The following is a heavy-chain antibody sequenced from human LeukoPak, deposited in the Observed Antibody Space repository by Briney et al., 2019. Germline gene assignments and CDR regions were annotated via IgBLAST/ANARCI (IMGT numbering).Heavy chain of an antibody. D-gene: IGHD2-8*01. Sequence: GGSLRLSCAVSGFTFSSYAMHWVRQAPGRGLEWVADISYDGSNKNYAAPVKGRFTISRDNSKNTLYLQMNSLRAEDTAVYYWARGTGYCTNGVCYGKGGFDYWGQGTLVTVSS. CDR2: ISYDGSNK. CDR3: ARGTGYCTNGVCYGKGGFDY. J-gene: IGHJ4*02. V-gene: IGHV3-30*04. CDR1: GFTFSSYA.